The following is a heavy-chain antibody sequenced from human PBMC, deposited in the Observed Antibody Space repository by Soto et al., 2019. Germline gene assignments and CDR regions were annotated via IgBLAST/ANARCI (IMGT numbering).Heavy chain of an antibody. J-gene: IGHJ5*02. V-gene: IGHV4-39*01. CDR1: GGSISSSSYY. D-gene: IGHD3-3*01. CDR3: ARLSPSIFGVVPINWFDP. CDR2: IYYSGST. Sequence: SETLSLTCTVSGGSISSSSYYWGWIRQPPGKGLEWIGSIYYSGSTYYNPSLKSRVTISVDTSKNQFSLKLSSVTAADTAVYYCARLSPSIFGVVPINWFDPWGQGTLVTVSS.